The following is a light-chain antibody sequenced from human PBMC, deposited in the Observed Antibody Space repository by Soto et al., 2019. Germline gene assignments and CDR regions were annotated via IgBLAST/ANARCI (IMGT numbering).Light chain of an antibody. Sequence: QSVLTQPPSVSGAPGQRVTISCTGSNSNIGAGYDVHWYQQLPGTAPKLLIYGNSNRPSGVPDRFSGSTSGTSASLAITGLQAEDEADYYCQSYDSSLSGWVFGGGTKVTVL. CDR2: GNS. CDR3: QSYDSSLSGWV. CDR1: NSNIGAGYD. V-gene: IGLV1-40*01. J-gene: IGLJ3*02.